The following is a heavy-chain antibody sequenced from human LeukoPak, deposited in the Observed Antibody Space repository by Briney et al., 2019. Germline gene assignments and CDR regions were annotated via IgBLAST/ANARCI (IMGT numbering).Heavy chain of an antibody. CDR2: FDPEDGET. Sequence: ASVKVSCKVSGYTLTELSMHWVRQAPGKGLEWMGGFDPEDGETIYAQKLQGRVTMTRDTSISTAYMELNRLRSDDTAVYYCARYYYDSSVYYPDYWGQGTLVTVSS. CDR3: ARYYYDSSVYYPDY. V-gene: IGHV1-24*01. D-gene: IGHD3-22*01. CDR1: GYTLTELS. J-gene: IGHJ4*02.